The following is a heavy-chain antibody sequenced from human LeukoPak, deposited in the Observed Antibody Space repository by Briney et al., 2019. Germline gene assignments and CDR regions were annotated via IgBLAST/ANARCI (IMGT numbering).Heavy chain of an antibody. Sequence: GGSLRLSCAASGFTFSSYSMNWVRQAPGKGLEWVSYISSSSSTIYYADSVKGRFTISRDNAKNSLYLQMNSLRAEDTAVYYCARDRVIGLYGARMNGHYMDVWGKGTTVTVSS. CDR2: ISSSSSTI. CDR3: ARDRVIGLYGARMNGHYMDV. J-gene: IGHJ6*03. V-gene: IGHV3-48*01. D-gene: IGHD2-21*01. CDR1: GFTFSSYS.